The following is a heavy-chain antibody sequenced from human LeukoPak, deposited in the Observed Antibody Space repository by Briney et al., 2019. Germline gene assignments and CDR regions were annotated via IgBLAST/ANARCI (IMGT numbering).Heavy chain of an antibody. Sequence: GGSLRLSCAASGFTFSSYAMHWVRQAPGKGLEYVSAISSNGGSTYYANSVKGRFTISRDNSMNTLYLQMGSLRAEDMAVYYCARAPRSGSYQYFDYWGQGTLVTVSS. CDR3: ARAPRSGSYQYFDY. V-gene: IGHV3-64*01. CDR2: ISSNGGST. CDR1: GFTFSSYA. D-gene: IGHD1-26*01. J-gene: IGHJ4*02.